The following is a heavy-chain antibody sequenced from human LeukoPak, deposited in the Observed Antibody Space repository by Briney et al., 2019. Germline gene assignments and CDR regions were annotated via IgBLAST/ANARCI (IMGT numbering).Heavy chain of an antibody. CDR3: ARSRGDSYGFYYFDY. CDR2: IYYSGST. Sequence: PSETLSLTCTVSGGSISSYYWSWIRQPSGKGLEWIGYIYYSGSTNYNPSLKSRVTISVDTSKNQFSLKLSSVTAADTAVYYCARSRGDSYGFYYFDYWGQGTLVTVSS. D-gene: IGHD5-18*01. V-gene: IGHV4-59*01. J-gene: IGHJ4*02. CDR1: GGSISSYY.